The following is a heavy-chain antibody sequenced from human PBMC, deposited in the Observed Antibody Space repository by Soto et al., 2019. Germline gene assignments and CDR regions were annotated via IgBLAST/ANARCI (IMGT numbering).Heavy chain of an antibody. CDR1: GYSFTSYW. CDR2: IYPGDSDT. V-gene: IGHV5-51*01. J-gene: IGHJ3*02. D-gene: IGHD6-19*01. Sequence: RGESLKISCKGSGYSFTSYWIGWVRQMPGKGLEWMGIIYPGDSDTRYSPSFQGQVTISADKSISTAYLQWSSLKASDTAMYYCARHGFSSGWYPDAAFDIWGQGTMVTVSS. CDR3: ARHGFSSGWYPDAAFDI.